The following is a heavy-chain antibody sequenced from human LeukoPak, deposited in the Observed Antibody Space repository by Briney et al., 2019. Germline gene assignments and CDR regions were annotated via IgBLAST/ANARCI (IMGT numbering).Heavy chain of an antibody. V-gene: IGHV1-8*02. Sequence: ASVKVSCKASGGTFSSYAISWVRQAPGQGLEWMGWMNPNSGNTGYAQKFQGRVTMTRNTSISTAYMELSSLRSEDTAVYYCARGGSTSPTSGNYYYYGMDVWGQGTTVTVSS. CDR2: MNPNSGNT. D-gene: IGHD2-2*01. CDR1: GGTFSSYA. J-gene: IGHJ6*02. CDR3: ARGGSTSPTSGNYYYYGMDV.